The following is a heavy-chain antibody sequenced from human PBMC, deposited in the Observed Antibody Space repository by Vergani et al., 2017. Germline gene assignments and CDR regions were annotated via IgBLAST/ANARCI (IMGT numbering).Heavy chain of an antibody. CDR2: IYYSGST. J-gene: IGHJ6*02. CDR3: ARTSIRNHGMGV. D-gene: IGHD1-14*01. V-gene: IGHV4-59*01. CDR1: GSPISSYY. Sequence: QVQLQESGPGLVKPSETLSLTCTVSGSPISSYYWNWLRQPPGKGLEWIGYIYYSGSTDYNPSLKSRVTISVDTSKNQFSLKLSSVTAADTAVYYCARTSIRNHGMGVWGQGTTVTVSS.